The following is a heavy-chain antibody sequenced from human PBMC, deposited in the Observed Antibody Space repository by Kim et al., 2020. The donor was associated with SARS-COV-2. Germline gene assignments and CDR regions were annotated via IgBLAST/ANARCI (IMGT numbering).Heavy chain of an antibody. D-gene: IGHD3-16*01. J-gene: IGHJ6*02. V-gene: IGHV5-10-1*01. Sequence: YSPSFQRHVTISADKSISTAYLQWSSLKASDTAMYYCARLGGSYLYGMDVWGQGTTVTVSS. CDR3: ARLGGSYLYGMDV.